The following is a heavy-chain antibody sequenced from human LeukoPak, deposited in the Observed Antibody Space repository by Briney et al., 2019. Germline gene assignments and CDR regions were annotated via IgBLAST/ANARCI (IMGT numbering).Heavy chain of an antibody. V-gene: IGHV3-7*02. Sequence: GWSLRVSCSASGVTLSKCWKSGVRQATGKGLEWVAQINRDASEESYVDSVKGRFTISRDNAKSSLYLQMNSLRDEDTAVYYCARGHHGLGVWGQGTTVTVSS. J-gene: IGHJ6*02. CDR1: GVTLSKCW. CDR3: ARGHHGLGV. CDR2: INRDASEE.